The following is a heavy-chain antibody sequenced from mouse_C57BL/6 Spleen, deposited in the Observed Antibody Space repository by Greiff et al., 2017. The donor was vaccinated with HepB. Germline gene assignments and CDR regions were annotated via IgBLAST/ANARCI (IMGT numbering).Heavy chain of an antibody. CDR2: INPYNGGT. D-gene: IGHD1-1*01. V-gene: IGHV1-19*01. J-gene: IGHJ4*01. Sequence: EVQLQQSGPVLVKPGASVKMSCKASGYTFTDYYMNWVKQSHGKSLEWIGVINPYNGGTSYNQKFKGKATLTVDKSSSTAYMELNSLTSEDSAVYYCAREGFATTVVATGDYAMDYWGQGTSVTVSS. CDR3: AREGFATTVVATGDYAMDY. CDR1: GYTFTDYY.